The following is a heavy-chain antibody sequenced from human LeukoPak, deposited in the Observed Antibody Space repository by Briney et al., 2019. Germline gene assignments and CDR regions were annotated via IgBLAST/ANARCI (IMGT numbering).Heavy chain of an antibody. CDR3: AKLQGYDWEIYDY. J-gene: IGHJ4*02. V-gene: IGHV3-23*01. CDR2: ISGSGGST. Sequence: GGSLMLSCAASGFTFSSYAMSWVRQAPGKGLEWVSAISGSGGSTYYADSVRGRFTISRDNSKNTLYLQMNSLRAEDTAVYYCAKLQGYDWEIYDYWGQGTLVTVSS. CDR1: GFTFSSYA. D-gene: IGHD3-9*01.